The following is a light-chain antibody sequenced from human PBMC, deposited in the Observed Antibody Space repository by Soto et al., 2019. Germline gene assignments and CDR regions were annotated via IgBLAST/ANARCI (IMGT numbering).Light chain of an antibody. V-gene: IGKV3-15*01. CDR2: AAS. J-gene: IGKJ2*01. CDR1: QSVCSN. Sequence: EIMMTQSPATLSVSPGERATLSCRASQSVCSNLAWYQQKAGQAPRLLIYAASTRATGIPARFSGSGSGTEFTLTISSLQSEDFAVYYCQHYNNWPPYTFGQGTKLE. CDR3: QHYNNWPPYT.